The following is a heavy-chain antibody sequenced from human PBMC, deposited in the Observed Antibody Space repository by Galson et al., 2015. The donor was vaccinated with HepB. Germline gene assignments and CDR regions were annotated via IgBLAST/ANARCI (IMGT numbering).Heavy chain of an antibody. CDR3: AKDGIMVSNNPYQLHF. Sequence: SLRLSCAASGCTFSRYAMIWVRQAPGKGLEWVSSITSNGGRTFYTDSVKGRFTISRDNSRNTVVLQLSSLRPEDTAVYYCAKDGIMVSNNPYQLHFWGQGTLVSVSS. CDR1: GCTFSRYA. D-gene: IGHD2-8*01. V-gene: IGHV3-23*01. CDR2: ITSNGGRT. J-gene: IGHJ4*02.